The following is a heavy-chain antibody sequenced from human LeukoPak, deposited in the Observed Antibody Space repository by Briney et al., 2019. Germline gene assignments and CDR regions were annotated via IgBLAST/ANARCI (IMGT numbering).Heavy chain of an antibody. Sequence: PGGSLRLSCSASGFTFSNYYMHWVRQAPGKGLEYVSMISSNGDTTYYADSVKGRFTISRDNSKNTLYLQMNSLRAEDTAVYYCAKDEGYSSGALDYWGQGTLVTVSS. V-gene: IGHV3-64*04. CDR3: AKDEGYSSGALDY. CDR1: GFTFSNYY. D-gene: IGHD6-19*01. CDR2: ISSNGDTT. J-gene: IGHJ4*02.